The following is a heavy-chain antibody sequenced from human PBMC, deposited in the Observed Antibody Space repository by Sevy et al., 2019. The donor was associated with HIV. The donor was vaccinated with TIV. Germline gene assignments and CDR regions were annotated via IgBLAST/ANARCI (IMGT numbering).Heavy chain of an antibody. CDR2: VYHGGRP. J-gene: IGHJ4*02. CDR1: GYSISSGYV. V-gene: IGHV4-38-2*01. Sequence: SETLSLTCAVSGYSISSGYVWGWIRQPPGGGLEWIGSVYHGGRPYYNPSLKSRVTISRDTSKNQFSMRLTSVTATDTAVYYCARAPSTNYFDDWGQGTLVTVSS. CDR3: ARAPSTNYFDD.